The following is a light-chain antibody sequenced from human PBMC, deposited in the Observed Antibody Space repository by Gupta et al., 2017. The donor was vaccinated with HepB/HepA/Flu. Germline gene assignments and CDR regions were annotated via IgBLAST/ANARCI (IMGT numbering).Light chain of an antibody. J-gene: IGLJ1*01. CDR1: SSDIGTYDY. V-gene: IGLV2-14*03. CDR3: NSFTRIGTYV. Sequence: QSALPQPASVSGSLGQSITISCTGTSSDIGTYDYVSWYRQDPNKAPKLIIYDVNNRPSGVSNRFSGSKSGSTASLTISGLQAEDEADYYCNSFTRIGTYVFGTGTKVTVL. CDR2: DVN.